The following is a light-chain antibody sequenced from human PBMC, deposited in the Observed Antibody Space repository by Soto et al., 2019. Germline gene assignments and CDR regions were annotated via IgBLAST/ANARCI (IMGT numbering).Light chain of an antibody. V-gene: IGLV2-14*01. J-gene: IGLJ1*01. Sequence: QSALTQPASVSGSPGQSITISCTGSSSDIGAFNYVAWYQQHPGKAPKLIIHGVTNRPSGVSSRFSGSKSDYTASLTISGLQAEDEADYYCSSYTTAFFYVFGTGTKLTGL. CDR2: GVT. CDR1: SSDIGAFNY. CDR3: SSYTTAFFYV.